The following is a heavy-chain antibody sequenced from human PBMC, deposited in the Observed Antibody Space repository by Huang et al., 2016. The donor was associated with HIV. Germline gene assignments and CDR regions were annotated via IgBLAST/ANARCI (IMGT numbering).Heavy chain of an antibody. D-gene: IGHD2-21*01. J-gene: IGHJ4*02. CDR1: GFVFDNSA. CDR3: TKDRGDGDFHLDS. Sequence: EVRLLESGGDLARPGGSLRLSCDVSGFVFDNSAMNWVRQIPGKVRRWVSASSCSGTTTFYADPVRGRFTISRDNSNNTLFLDMKRLRVEDTALYYCTKDRGDGDFHLDSWGQGALVTVSS. V-gene: IGHV3-23*01. CDR2: SSCSGTTT.